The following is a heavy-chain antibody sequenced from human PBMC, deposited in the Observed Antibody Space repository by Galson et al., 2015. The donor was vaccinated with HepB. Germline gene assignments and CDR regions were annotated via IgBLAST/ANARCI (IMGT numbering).Heavy chain of an antibody. Sequence: SLRLSCAVSGLTFSNAWMNWGRQAPGRGLEWVGRIKSKTDGGTTDYAAPVKGRFTISRDDSKNTLYLQMNSLKTEDTAVYYCTTAPGYWNDAPEDYWGQGTLVTASS. CDR1: GLTFSNAW. D-gene: IGHD1-1*01. J-gene: IGHJ4*02. CDR3: TTAPGYWNDAPEDY. V-gene: IGHV3-15*01. CDR2: IKSKTDGGTT.